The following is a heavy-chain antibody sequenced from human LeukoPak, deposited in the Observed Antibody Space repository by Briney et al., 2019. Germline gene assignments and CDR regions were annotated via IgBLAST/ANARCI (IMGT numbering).Heavy chain of an antibody. CDR1: GYTFTNSY. CDR2: IYPRDGST. J-gene: IGHJ4*02. V-gene: IGHV1-46*01. CDR3: ARDQEGFDY. Sequence: ASVKVSCKASGYTFTNSYLHWVRQAPGQGLEWMGMIYPRDGSTSYAQNFQGRVTVTRDTSTTTVHMELRGLRSEDTAVYYCARDQEGFDYWGQGTVVTVSS.